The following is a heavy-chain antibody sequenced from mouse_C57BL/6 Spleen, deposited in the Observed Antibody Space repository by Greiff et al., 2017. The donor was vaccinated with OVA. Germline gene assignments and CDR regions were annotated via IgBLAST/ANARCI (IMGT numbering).Heavy chain of an antibody. J-gene: IGHJ4*01. CDR3: VRDSSGYVGYAMDY. CDR1: GFTFNTYA. Sequence: DAGGGLVQPKGSLKLSCAASGFTFNTYAMHWVRQAPGKGLEWVARIRSKSSNYATYYADSVKDRFTISRDDSQSMLYLQMNNLKTEDTAMYYCVRDSSGYVGYAMDYWGQGTSVTVSS. CDR2: IRSKSSNYAT. V-gene: IGHV10-3*01. D-gene: IGHD3-2*02.